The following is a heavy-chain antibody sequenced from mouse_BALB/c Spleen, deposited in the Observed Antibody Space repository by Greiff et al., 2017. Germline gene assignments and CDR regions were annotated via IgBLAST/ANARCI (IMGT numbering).Heavy chain of an antibody. Sequence: EVKLMESGGGLVKPGGSLKLSCAASGFTFSDYYMYWVRQTPEKRLEWVATISDGGSYTYYPDSVKGRFTISRDNAKNNLYLQMSSLKSEDTAMYYCARGPYRYDDAMDYWGQGTSVTVSA. CDR2: ISDGGSYT. J-gene: IGHJ4*01. V-gene: IGHV5-4*02. CDR3: ARGPYRYDDAMDY. CDR1: GFTFSDYY. D-gene: IGHD2-14*01.